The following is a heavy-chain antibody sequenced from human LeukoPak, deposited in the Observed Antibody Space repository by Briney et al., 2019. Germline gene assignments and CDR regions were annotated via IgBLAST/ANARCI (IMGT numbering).Heavy chain of an antibody. J-gene: IGHJ4*02. CDR2: INPNSGGT. CDR3: ARVPRSGGSCYDY. V-gene: IGHV1-2*02. CDR1: GGTFSSYG. D-gene: IGHD2-15*01. Sequence: ASVKVSCKASGGTFSSYGISWVRQAPGQGLEWMGWINPNSGGTNYAQKFQGRVTMTRDTSISTAYMELSRLRSDDTAVYYCARVPRSGGSCYDYWGQGTLVTVSS.